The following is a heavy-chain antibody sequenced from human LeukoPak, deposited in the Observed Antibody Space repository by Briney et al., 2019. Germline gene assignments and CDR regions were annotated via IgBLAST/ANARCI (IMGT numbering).Heavy chain of an antibody. CDR3: AKLHRGGVIGLDDY. CDR2: ISTSSSYI. Sequence: GGSLRLSCTASGFTFSSYSMNWVRQAPGKGLEWVSSISTSSSYIYYADSVKGRFTISRDNSKNTLYLQMNSLRAEDTAVYYCAKLHRGGVIGLDDYWGQGTLVTVSS. J-gene: IGHJ4*02. V-gene: IGHV3-21*04. D-gene: IGHD3-16*01. CDR1: GFTFSSYS.